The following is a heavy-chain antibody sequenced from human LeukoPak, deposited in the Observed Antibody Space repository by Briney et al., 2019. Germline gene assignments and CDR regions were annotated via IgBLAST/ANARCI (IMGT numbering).Heavy chain of an antibody. D-gene: IGHD3-22*01. Sequence: ASVKVSCKASGYTFTGYYMHWVRQAPGQGLEWMGRINPNSGGTNYAQKFQGSVTMTRDTSISTAYMELSRLRSDDTAVYYCAREYYYDSSGYYRGSNAFDIWGQGTMVTVSS. CDR1: GYTFTGYY. CDR2: INPNSGGT. V-gene: IGHV1-2*06. CDR3: AREYYYDSSGYYRGSNAFDI. J-gene: IGHJ3*02.